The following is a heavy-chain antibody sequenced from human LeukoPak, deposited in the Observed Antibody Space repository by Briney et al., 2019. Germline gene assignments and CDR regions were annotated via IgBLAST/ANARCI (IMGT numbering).Heavy chain of an antibody. CDR1: GGSISSSSYY. CDR2: IYYSGST. V-gene: IGHV4-39*01. CDR3: ARVSVWGSFGY. J-gene: IGHJ4*02. D-gene: IGHD3-16*01. Sequence: PSETLSLTCTVSGGSISSSSYYWGWIRQPPGKGLEWIGSIYYSGSTYYNPSLKSRVTISVDTSKNQFSLKLSSVTAADTAVYYCARVSVWGSFGYWGRGTLVTVSS.